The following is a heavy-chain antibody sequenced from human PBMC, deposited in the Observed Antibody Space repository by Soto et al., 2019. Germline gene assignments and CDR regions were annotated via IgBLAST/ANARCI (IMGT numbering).Heavy chain of an antibody. Sequence: GGSLRLSCAASGFTFSSYGMHWVRQAPGKGLEWVAVISYDGSNKYYADSVKGRFTISRDNSKNTLYLQMNSLRAEDTAVYYCAKWDYGDSYYMDVWGKGTTVTVSS. CDR2: ISYDGSNK. V-gene: IGHV3-30*18. D-gene: IGHD4-17*01. CDR3: AKWDYGDSYYMDV. J-gene: IGHJ6*03. CDR1: GFTFSSYG.